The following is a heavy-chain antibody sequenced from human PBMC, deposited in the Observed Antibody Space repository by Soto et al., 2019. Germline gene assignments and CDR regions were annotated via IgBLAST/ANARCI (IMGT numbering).Heavy chain of an antibody. CDR3: ARTTAVPNTLRSRYFFDY. V-gene: IGHV4-61*01. Sequence: PSETLSLTFSFSGGSVSNKTHYWSWIRQPPWKRLECIGYVYYSGTTNYNPSLESRVTISVDLSKSQFSLRMGSVNSADTALYYCARTTAVPNTLRSRYFFDYWGQGTLVTVSS. CDR2: VYYSGTT. D-gene: IGHD4-17*01. J-gene: IGHJ4*02. CDR1: GGSVSNKTHY.